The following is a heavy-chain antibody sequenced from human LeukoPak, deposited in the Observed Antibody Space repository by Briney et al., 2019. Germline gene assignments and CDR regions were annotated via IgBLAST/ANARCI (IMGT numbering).Heavy chain of an antibody. CDR2: IYYSGST. D-gene: IGHD4-17*01. V-gene: IGHV4-39*01. Sequence: SETLSLTCTVSGGSISSSSYHWGWIRQPPGKGLEWIGNIYYSGSTYYNPSLKSRVTISVDTSKKQFSLKLSSVTAADTAVYYCAKFNMVTTWFDPWGQGTLVTVSS. J-gene: IGHJ5*02. CDR1: GGSISSSSYH. CDR3: AKFNMVTTWFDP.